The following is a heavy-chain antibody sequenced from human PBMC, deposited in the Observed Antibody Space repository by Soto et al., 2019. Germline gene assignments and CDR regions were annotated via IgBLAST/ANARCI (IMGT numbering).Heavy chain of an antibody. Sequence: GGSLRLSCAASGFTLSSYAMSWVRQAPGKGLEWVSAISGSGGSTYYADSVKGRFTISRDNSKNTLYLQMNSLRAEDTAVYYCAKAHYPAVAGDYWGQGTLVTVSS. J-gene: IGHJ4*02. CDR3: AKAHYPAVAGDY. V-gene: IGHV3-23*01. CDR2: ISGSGGST. CDR1: GFTLSSYA. D-gene: IGHD6-19*01.